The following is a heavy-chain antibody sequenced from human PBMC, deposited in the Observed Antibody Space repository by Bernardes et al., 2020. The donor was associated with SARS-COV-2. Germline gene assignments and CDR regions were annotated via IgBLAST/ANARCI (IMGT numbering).Heavy chain of an antibody. CDR2: ISTSSTYI. CDR1: GFTFNNFN. J-gene: IGHJ4*02. V-gene: IGHV3-21*01. D-gene: IGHD2-2*01. CDR3: ARGPGATDH. Sequence: GGSLRLSCAASGFTFNNFNMDWVRQAPGKGLEWVSSISTSSTYIYYADSVRGRFTISRDNAKNSLYLQMNSLRVEDTAVYFCARGPGATDHWSQGTLVTVSS.